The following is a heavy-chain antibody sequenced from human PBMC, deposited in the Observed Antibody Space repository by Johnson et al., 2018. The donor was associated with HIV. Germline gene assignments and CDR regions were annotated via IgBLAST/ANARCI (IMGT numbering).Heavy chain of an antibody. CDR2: IKSETDGGTT. V-gene: IGHV3-15*01. D-gene: IGHD4-17*01. J-gene: IGHJ3*02. Sequence: VQLVESGGGVVQPGGSLRLSCAASGFTFSNAWMSWVRQAPGKGLEWVGRIKSETDGGTTDYAAPVKGRFTISRDDSKNTLYLQMNSLRAEDTAVYYCARPDYGDYLAFDIWGQGTMVIVSS. CDR1: GFTFSNAW. CDR3: ARPDYGDYLAFDI.